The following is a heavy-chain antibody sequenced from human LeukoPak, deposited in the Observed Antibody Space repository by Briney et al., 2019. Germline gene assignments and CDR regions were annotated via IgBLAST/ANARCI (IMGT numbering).Heavy chain of an antibody. J-gene: IGHJ4*02. D-gene: IGHD6-13*01. CDR3: ARGIAAAGRFDY. V-gene: IGHV4-59*01. CDR2: IYNSGST. Sequence: PSETLSLTCTVSGGSISTYYWSWIRQPPGRGLEWIGYIYNSGSTNYNPSLKSRVTISVDTSKNQFSLKLSSVTAADTAVYYCARGIAAAGRFDYWGQGTLVTVSS. CDR1: GGSISTYY.